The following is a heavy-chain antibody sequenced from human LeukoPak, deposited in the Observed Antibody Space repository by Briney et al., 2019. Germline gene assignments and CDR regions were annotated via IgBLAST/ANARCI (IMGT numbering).Heavy chain of an antibody. V-gene: IGHV4-4*07. Sequence: SETLSLTCTVSGGSISTYTWSWIRQPAAKGLEWIGGNYTSGSTNYNPSLKSRVTMSVDTSKNQFSLKLSSVTAADTAVYYCARDLSTFRRVFDYWGRGTLVSVSS. CDR1: GGSISTYT. D-gene: IGHD2/OR15-2a*01. J-gene: IGHJ4*02. CDR2: NYTSGST. CDR3: ARDLSTFRRVFDY.